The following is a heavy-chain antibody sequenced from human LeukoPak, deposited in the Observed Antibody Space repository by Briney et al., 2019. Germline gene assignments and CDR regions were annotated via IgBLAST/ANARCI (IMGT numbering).Heavy chain of an antibody. J-gene: IGHJ4*02. V-gene: IGHV3-48*01. Sequence: GGSLRLSCGASGFPLSSYSMNWVRQAPGKGLEWVSYISSSSTIYYADSVKGRFTISRDNAKNSLYLQMNSLRAEDTAVYYCARAWVIDSSGYYKDYWGQGTLVTVSS. CDR2: ISSSSTI. D-gene: IGHD3-22*01. CDR3: ARAWVIDSSGYYKDY. CDR1: GFPLSSYS.